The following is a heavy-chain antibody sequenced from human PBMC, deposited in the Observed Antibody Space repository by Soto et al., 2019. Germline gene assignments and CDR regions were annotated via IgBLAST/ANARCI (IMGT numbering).Heavy chain of an antibody. J-gene: IGHJ3*02. CDR3: TSPISGYYHDAFDI. CDR1: GGSFPSDT. CDR2: IVPVFGTP. V-gene: IGHV1-69*01. D-gene: IGHD3-22*01. Sequence: QVQLMQSGAEVKKPGSSVKVSCKASGGSFPSDTISWVRQAPGQGLEWLGGIVPVFGTPNHAQKFQGRVTIAADGSTNTAYMELTSLRPEDTAVYYCTSPISGYYHDAFDIWGQGTLVTVSS.